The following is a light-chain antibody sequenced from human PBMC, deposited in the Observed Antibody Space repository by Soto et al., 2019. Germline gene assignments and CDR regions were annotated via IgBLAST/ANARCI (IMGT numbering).Light chain of an antibody. V-gene: IGLV4-60*03. CDR3: ETWDTNTRV. Sequence: QPVLTQSSSASASLGSSVKLTCTLSSGHRTNIIAWHQQQPGNAPRYLMKLESSGSYNKGSGVPDRFSGSSSGADRYLTISNLQSEDEAEYDCETWDTNTRVYGTGTKLTVL. CDR2: LESSGSY. J-gene: IGLJ1*01. CDR1: SGHRTNI.